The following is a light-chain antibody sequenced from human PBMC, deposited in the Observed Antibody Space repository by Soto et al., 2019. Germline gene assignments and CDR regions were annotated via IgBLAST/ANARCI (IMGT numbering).Light chain of an antibody. CDR1: QSVSSY. V-gene: IGKV3-11*01. J-gene: IGKJ4*01. CDR3: QRRSNWPLT. CDR2: DAS. Sequence: EIVLTQSPATLSLSPGERATLSCRASQSVSSYLAWYQQKPGQAPRLLIYDASNRATGISARFRGSGSGTDFTLTISSLEPEDFVLHQCQRRSNWPLTFGGGTKVEIK.